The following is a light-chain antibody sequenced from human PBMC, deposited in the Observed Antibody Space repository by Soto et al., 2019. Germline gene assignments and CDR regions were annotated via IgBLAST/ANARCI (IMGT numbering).Light chain of an antibody. Sequence: EIVLTQSPGTLSLSPGERATLSCRASQSVGNNYLAWFQQKSGQAPRLLIYDASSRATGIPDRFSGSGSGTDFTLIINRLEPEDFAVYYCQQCASSPLTFGGGTKVEIK. V-gene: IGKV3-20*01. J-gene: IGKJ4*01. CDR3: QQCASSPLT. CDR1: QSVGNNY. CDR2: DAS.